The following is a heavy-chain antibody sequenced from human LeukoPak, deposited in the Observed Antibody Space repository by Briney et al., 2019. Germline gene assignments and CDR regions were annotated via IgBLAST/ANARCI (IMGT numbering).Heavy chain of an antibody. CDR1: GFTFSNYA. CDR3: ARRRNMVRGVTFDY. CDR2: ISGSGDST. Sequence: GGSLRLSCAASGFTFSNYAMRWVRQAPGKGLEWVSGISGSGDSTYYADSVKGRFTISRDNSKNTLYLQMNSLRAEDTAVYYCARRRNMVRGVTFDYWGQGTLVTVSS. D-gene: IGHD3-10*01. J-gene: IGHJ4*02. V-gene: IGHV3-23*01.